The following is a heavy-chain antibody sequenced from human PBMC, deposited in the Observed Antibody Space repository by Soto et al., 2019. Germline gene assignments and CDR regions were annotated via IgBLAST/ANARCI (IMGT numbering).Heavy chain of an antibody. CDR1: GGSISSYY. V-gene: IGHV4-59*01. D-gene: IGHD3-22*01. Sequence: PSETLSLTCTVSGGSISSYYWSWIRHPPGKGLEWIGYIYYSGSTNYNPSLKSRVTISVDTSKNQFSLKLSSVTAADTAVYYCARDYYDSSGYYYVGDYWGQGTLVTVSS. CDR2: IYYSGST. J-gene: IGHJ4*02. CDR3: ARDYYDSSGYYYVGDY.